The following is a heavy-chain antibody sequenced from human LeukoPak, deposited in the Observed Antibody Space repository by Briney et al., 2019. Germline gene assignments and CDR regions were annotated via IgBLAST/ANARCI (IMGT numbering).Heavy chain of an antibody. CDR2: ISSDGSTK. CDR1: GFTFSSHA. Sequence: GGSLRLSCAASGFTFSSHAVHWVRQAPGKGLEWLAIISSDGSTKSYAESVKGRFTISRDSSKNSVYLQLNGLSADDTAVYYCARARACGPSCYIVDYWGQGTLVTVS. J-gene: IGHJ4*02. CDR3: ARARACGPSCYIVDY. V-gene: IGHV3-30*04. D-gene: IGHD2-2*02.